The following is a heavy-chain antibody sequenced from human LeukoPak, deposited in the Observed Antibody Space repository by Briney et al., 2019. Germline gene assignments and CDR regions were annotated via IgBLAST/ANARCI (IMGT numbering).Heavy chain of an antibody. V-gene: IGHV3-30*18. CDR3: AKDRAFQAAGVTDY. D-gene: IGHD3-10*01. Sequence: GRSLRLSCAASGFTFSSHGMRWVRQAPGEGRGWGAVISDDGRIKLYGDSVKGRFTISRDNSGNTLYLQMNSLKIEDSAVYYCAKDRAFQAAGVTDYWGQGTLVTVSS. CDR1: GFTFSSHG. J-gene: IGHJ4*02. CDR2: ISDDGRIK.